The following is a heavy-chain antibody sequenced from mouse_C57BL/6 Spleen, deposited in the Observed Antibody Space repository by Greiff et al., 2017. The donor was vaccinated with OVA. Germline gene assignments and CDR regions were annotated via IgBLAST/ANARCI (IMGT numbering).Heavy chain of an antibody. CDR3: AREGGRKGFAY. V-gene: IGHV1-61*01. CDR1: GYTFTSYW. J-gene: IGHJ3*01. CDR2: IYPSDSET. Sequence: QVQLQQPGAELVRPGSSVKLSCKASGYTFTSYWMDWVKQRPGQGLEWIGNIYPSDSETHYNQKFKDKATLTVDKSSSTAYMQLSSLTSEDSAVYYCAREGGRKGFAYWGQGTLVTVSA.